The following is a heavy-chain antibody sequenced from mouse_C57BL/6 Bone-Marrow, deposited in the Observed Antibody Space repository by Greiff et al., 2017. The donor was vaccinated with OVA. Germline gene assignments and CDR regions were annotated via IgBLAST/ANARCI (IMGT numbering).Heavy chain of an antibody. D-gene: IGHD2-5*01. Sequence: QVQLQQSGAELVRPGTSVKVSCKASGYAFTNYLIEWVKQRPGQGLEWIGVINPGSGGTNYNEKFKGKATLTADKSSSTAYMQLSSLTSEDSAVYFCATHYSNYGFAYWGQGTLVTVSA. CDR2: INPGSGGT. J-gene: IGHJ3*01. CDR1: GYAFTNYL. CDR3: ATHYSNYGFAY. V-gene: IGHV1-54*01.